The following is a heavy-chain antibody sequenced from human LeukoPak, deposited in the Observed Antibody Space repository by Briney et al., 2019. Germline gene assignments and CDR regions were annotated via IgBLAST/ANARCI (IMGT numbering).Heavy chain of an antibody. CDR2: IYYSGST. V-gene: IGHV4-59*12. CDR3: ARVVYSYGSYYFDY. J-gene: IGHJ4*02. D-gene: IGHD5-18*01. CDR1: GGSISSDY. Sequence: SETLCLTCTVSGGSISSDYWSWIPQPPGEGLEWIGYIYYSGSTNYNPSLKSRVTISVDPSKNQFSLTLSSVTAADTAVYYCARVVYSYGSYYFDYWGQGTLVTVSS.